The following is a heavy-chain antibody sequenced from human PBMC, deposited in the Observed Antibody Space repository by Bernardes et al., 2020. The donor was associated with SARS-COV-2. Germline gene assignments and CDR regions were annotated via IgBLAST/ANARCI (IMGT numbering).Heavy chain of an antibody. CDR2: ISWNSGSI. CDR3: ASEYGSGGSWTYYYGMDV. D-gene: IGHD2-15*01. J-gene: IGHJ6*02. Sequence: GGSLRLSCAASGFTFDDYAMHWVRQAPGKGLEWVSGISWNSGSIGYADSVKGRFTISRDNAKNSLYLQMNSLRAEDTALYYCASEYGSGGSWTYYYGMDVWGQGTTVTVSS. V-gene: IGHV3-9*01. CDR1: GFTFDDYA.